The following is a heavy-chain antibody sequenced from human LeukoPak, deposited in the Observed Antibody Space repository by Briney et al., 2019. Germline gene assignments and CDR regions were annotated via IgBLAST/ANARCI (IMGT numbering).Heavy chain of an antibody. Sequence: SVKVSCRASGGTFSSYAISWVRQAPGQGLEWMGGITPIFGTANYAQKFQGRVTITTDESTSTAYMELSSLRSEDTAVYYCVVPAANNWFDPWGQGTLVTVSS. D-gene: IGHD2-2*01. V-gene: IGHV1-69*05. J-gene: IGHJ5*02. CDR1: GGTFSSYA. CDR2: ITPIFGTA. CDR3: VVPAANNWFDP.